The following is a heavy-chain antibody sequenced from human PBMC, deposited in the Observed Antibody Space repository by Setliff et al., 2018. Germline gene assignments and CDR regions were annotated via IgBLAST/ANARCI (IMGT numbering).Heavy chain of an antibody. Sequence: SETLSLTCTVSGGSISSGNYYWSWIRQPAGKAPEGIGHIFSKGSTNNSPSLKSRVTISIDSSKNQMSLRMSSVTAADTAVYYCARGRYFESSSYYFPFDYWGLGTLVTVSS. V-gene: IGHV4-61*09. D-gene: IGHD3-22*01. J-gene: IGHJ4*02. CDR2: IFSKGST. CDR1: GGSISSGNYY. CDR3: ARGRYFESSSYYFPFDY.